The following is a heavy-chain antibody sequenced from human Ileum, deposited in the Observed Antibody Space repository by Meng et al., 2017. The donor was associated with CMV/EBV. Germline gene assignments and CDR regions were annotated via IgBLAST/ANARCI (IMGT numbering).Heavy chain of an antibody. V-gene: IGHV4-4*07. Sequence: QVQPQEWGPGLVKPSEPLPPTCTVSGTSITGYYWSWIRQSAAKGLEWIGRIYTSGSTNYNPSLHSRVSMSIDTSKNQFSLKLRSVTAADTAVYYCAREGSAVHWGQGTLVTVSS. D-gene: IGHD6-13*01. J-gene: IGHJ4*02. CDR3: AREGSAVH. CDR1: GTSITGYY. CDR2: IYTSGST.